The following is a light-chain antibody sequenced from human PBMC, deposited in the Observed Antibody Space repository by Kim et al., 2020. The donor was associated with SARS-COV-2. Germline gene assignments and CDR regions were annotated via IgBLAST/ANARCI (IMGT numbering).Light chain of an antibody. Sequence: ELTQPPSVSVSPGQTASISCSGDKLGDKYACWYQQKPGQSPVLVIYQDSQRPSGIPERFSGSNSGNTATLTISGTQAMDEADYYCQSWDSSTVVFGGG. CDR3: QSWDSSTVV. CDR1: KLGDKY. V-gene: IGLV3-1*01. J-gene: IGLJ2*01. CDR2: QDS.